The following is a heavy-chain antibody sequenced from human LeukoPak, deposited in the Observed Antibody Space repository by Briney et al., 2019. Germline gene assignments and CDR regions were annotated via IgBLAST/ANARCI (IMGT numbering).Heavy chain of an antibody. J-gene: IGHJ3*02. V-gene: IGHV4-39*07. CDR1: GASISSGSNY. CDR3: ARDHGDYFAFDI. D-gene: IGHD4-17*01. CDR2: IYYSGST. Sequence: PSETLSLTCSVSGASISSGSNYWGWIRQPPGKGLEWIGSIYYSGSTYYNPSLKSRVTISVDTSKNQFSLKLSSVTAADTAVYYCARDHGDYFAFDIWGQGTMVTVSS.